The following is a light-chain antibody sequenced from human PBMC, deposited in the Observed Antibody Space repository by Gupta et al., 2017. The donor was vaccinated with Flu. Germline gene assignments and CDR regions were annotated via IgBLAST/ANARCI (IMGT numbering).Light chain of an antibody. CDR2: EVV. J-gene: IGLJ1*01. CDR3: CSYADFGTFV. Sequence: QSALTQPASVSGSPGQSITISCTGTSSDVGSYNLVSWYQQHPGKAPQLIIYEVVKRPSGISDRFSGSKSGNTASLTISGLQPEDEADYFCCSYADFGTFVFGTETKVTVL. CDR1: SSDVGSYNL. V-gene: IGLV2-23*02.